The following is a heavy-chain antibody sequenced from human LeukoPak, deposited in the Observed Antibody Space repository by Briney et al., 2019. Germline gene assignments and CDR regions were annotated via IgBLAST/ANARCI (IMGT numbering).Heavy chain of an antibody. CDR3: ARDRYYSSPTSGGQRWFDP. CDR2: INPNSGAT. CDR1: GYTLTGYY. J-gene: IGHJ5*02. V-gene: IGHV1-2*02. Sequence: ASVKVSCKASGYTLTGYYLHWVRQAPGQGLEWMGWINPNSGATNYAQKFQGRVSLTRDTSINTAYMELSSLTSDGTAVYYCARDRYYSSPTSGGQRWFDPWGQGTLVTVSS. D-gene: IGHD1-26*01.